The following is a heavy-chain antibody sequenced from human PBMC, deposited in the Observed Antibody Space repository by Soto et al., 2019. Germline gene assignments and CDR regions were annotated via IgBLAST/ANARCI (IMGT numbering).Heavy chain of an antibody. D-gene: IGHD3-10*01. CDR1: GGSISSSSYY. Sequence: QLQLQESGPGLVKPSETLSLTCTVSGGSISSSSYYWGWIRESPGKGLEWIGSIYYSGSTYYNPSLKSRVTISVDTFKNQFSLKLSSVTAADTAVYYCVYYGSGSYYHDYWGQGTLVTVSS. V-gene: IGHV4-39*01. J-gene: IGHJ4*02. CDR3: VYYGSGSYYHDY. CDR2: IYYSGST.